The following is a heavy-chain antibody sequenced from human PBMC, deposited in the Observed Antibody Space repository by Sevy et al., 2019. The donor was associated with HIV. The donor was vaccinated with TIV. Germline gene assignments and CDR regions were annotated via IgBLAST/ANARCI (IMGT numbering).Heavy chain of an antibody. V-gene: IGHV4-4*07. CDR2: IYTSGST. CDR1: GGSISSYY. Sequence: SETLSLTCTVSGGSISSYYWSWIRQPAGKGLEWIGRIYTSGSTNYNPSLKSRVTMSVDTSKNQFSLKLSSVTAADTVVYYCAREGEIVVPAAIRAGDWFDPWGQGTLVTVSS. D-gene: IGHD2-2*02. CDR3: AREGEIVVPAAIRAGDWFDP. J-gene: IGHJ5*02.